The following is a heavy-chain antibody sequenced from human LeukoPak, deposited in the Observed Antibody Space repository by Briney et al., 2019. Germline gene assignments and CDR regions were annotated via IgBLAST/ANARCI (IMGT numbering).Heavy chain of an antibody. D-gene: IGHD3-16*01. CDR3: VRDRGLGRGFDP. CDR1: GGSISSYY. Sequence: SETLSLTCTVSGGSISSYYWSWIRQPPGKGLEWIGYIYYSGSTNYKPSLKSRVTISVDASKNQFSLKLNSVTAADTAVYYCVRDRGLGRGFDPWGQGTMVTVSS. J-gene: IGHJ5*02. V-gene: IGHV4-59*01. CDR2: IYYSGST.